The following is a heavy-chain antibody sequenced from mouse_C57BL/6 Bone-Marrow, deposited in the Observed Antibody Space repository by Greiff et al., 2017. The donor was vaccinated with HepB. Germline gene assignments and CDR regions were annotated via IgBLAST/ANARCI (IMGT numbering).Heavy chain of an antibody. D-gene: IGHD2-3*01. Sequence: EVKLVESGPGMVKPSQSLSLTCTVTGYSITSGYDWHWIRHFPGNKLEWMGYISYSGSTNYNPSLKSRISITHDTSKNHFFLKLNSVTTVDTATYYCARDRDGYYGDFDVWGTGTTVTVSS. V-gene: IGHV3-1*01. CDR2: ISYSGST. J-gene: IGHJ1*03. CDR3: ARDRDGYYGDFDV. CDR1: GYSITSGYD.